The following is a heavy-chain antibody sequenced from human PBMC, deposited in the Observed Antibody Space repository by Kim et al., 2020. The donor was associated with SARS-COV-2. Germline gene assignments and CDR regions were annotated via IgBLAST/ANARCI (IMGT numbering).Heavy chain of an antibody. CDR3: ASLLTMVRGVLGAGYGMDV. D-gene: IGHD3-10*01. Sequence: SVKVSCKASGGTFSSYAISWVRQAPGQGLEWMGRIIPILGIANYAQKFQGRVTITADKSTSTAYMELSSLRSEDTAVYYCASLLTMVRGVLGAGYGMDVWGQGTTVTVSS. CDR2: IIPILGIA. V-gene: IGHV1-69*04. J-gene: IGHJ6*02. CDR1: GGTFSSYA.